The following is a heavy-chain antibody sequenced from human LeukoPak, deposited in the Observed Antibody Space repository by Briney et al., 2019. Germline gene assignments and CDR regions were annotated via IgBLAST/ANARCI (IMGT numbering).Heavy chain of an antibody. Sequence: SETLSLTCTVSGGSISSYYWSWIRQPPGKGLEWIGYIYYSGSTNYNPSLKSRVTISVDTSKNQFSLKLSSVTAADTAVYYCVRVRVEHYWYFDHWGRGTMVTVSS. CDR1: GGSISSYY. D-gene: IGHD3-3*01. V-gene: IGHV4-59*01. CDR2: IYYSGST. J-gene: IGHJ2*01. CDR3: VRVRVEHYWYFDH.